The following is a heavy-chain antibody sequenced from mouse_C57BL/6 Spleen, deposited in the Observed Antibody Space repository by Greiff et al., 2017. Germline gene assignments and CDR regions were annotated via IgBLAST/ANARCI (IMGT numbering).Heavy chain of an antibody. J-gene: IGHJ2*01. CDR2: INYDGSST. CDR1: GFTFSDYY. D-gene: IGHD1-1*01. CDR3: ARDHPATFDY. V-gene: IGHV5-16*01. Sequence: EVKLMESEGGLVQPGSSMKLSCTASGFTFSDYYMAWVRQVPEKGLEWVANINYDGSSTYYLDSLKSRFIISRDNAKNILYLQMSSLKSEDTATYYCARDHPATFDYWGQGTTLTVSS.